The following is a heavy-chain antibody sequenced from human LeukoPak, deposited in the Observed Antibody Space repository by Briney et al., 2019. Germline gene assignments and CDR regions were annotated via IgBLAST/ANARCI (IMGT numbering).Heavy chain of an antibody. V-gene: IGHV1-24*01. J-gene: IGHJ6*02. CDR1: GGTFSSYA. CDR3: ATDSEKDYYYYGMDV. D-gene: IGHD1-26*01. Sequence: ASVKVSCKASGGTFSSYAISWVRQAPGQGLEWMGGFDPEDGETIYAQKFQGRVTMTEDTSTDTAYMELSSLRSEDTAVYYCATDSEKDYYYYGMDVWGQGTTVTVSS. CDR2: FDPEDGET.